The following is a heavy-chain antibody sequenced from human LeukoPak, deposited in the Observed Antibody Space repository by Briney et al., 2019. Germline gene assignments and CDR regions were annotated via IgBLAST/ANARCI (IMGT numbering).Heavy chain of an antibody. Sequence: GGSLRLSCAASGFTFSSYAMHWVRQAPGKGLEWVAVISYDGSNKYYADSVKGRFTISRDNSKNTLYLQMNSLRAGDTAVYYCARASGGYYYDSSGYYNWGQGTLVTVSS. CDR1: GFTFSSYA. J-gene: IGHJ4*02. D-gene: IGHD3-22*01. CDR3: ARASGGYYYDSSGYYN. V-gene: IGHV3-30-3*01. CDR2: ISYDGSNK.